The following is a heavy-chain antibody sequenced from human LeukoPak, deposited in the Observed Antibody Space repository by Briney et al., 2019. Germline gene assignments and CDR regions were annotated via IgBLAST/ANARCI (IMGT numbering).Heavy chain of an antibody. J-gene: IGHJ4*02. CDR2: ISGSGGRT. V-gene: IGHV3-23*01. Sequence: GGSLRLSCAASGYSFSVYAMSWVRQAPGKGLEWVSSISGSGGRTYYTNSVKGRFTISRENFKNTVYLEMNNLGAEDTALYYCAKGGQDFDFWRFDYWGQGNLVIVSS. CDR3: AKGGQDFDFWRFDY. CDR1: GYSFSVYA. D-gene: IGHD3-3*01.